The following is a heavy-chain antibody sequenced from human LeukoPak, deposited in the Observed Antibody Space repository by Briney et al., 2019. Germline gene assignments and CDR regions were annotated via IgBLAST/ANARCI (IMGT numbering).Heavy chain of an antibody. Sequence: PSATLSLTCTVSGGSISNYYWSWIRQPAGKGLEWIGRISTSGTTNYNPSLKSRGTMSVDTSKNQFSVKLTSVTAADTAVYYCARAMSIAARLQTIFDYWGQGTLVTVSS. J-gene: IGHJ4*02. CDR1: GGSISNYY. D-gene: IGHD6-6*01. CDR2: ISTSGTT. V-gene: IGHV4-4*07. CDR3: ARAMSIAARLQTIFDY.